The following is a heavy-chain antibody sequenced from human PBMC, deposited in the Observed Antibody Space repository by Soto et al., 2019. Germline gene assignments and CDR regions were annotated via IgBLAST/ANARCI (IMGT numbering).Heavy chain of an antibody. CDR1: GGSFSGYY. Sequence: QVQLQQWGAGLLKPSETLSLTCAVYGGSFSGYYWSWIRQPPGKGLEWIGEINHRGSTNYNPSLKGRVTISVDTSQNQFSLKRSSVTAADTAVYYCAINYGWFDPWGQGTLVTVSS. CDR3: AINYGWFDP. D-gene: IGHD4-17*01. CDR2: INHRGST. J-gene: IGHJ5*02. V-gene: IGHV4-34*01.